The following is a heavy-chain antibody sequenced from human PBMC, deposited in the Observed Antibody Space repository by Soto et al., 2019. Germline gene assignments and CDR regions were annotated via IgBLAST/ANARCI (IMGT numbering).Heavy chain of an antibody. CDR1: GGSISSGGYS. CDR3: ARVPSP. V-gene: IGHV4-30-2*01. CDR2: IYHSGST. J-gene: IGHJ5*02. Sequence: SETLSLTCAVSGGSISSGGYSWSWIRQPSGKGLEWIGYIYHSGSTYYNPSLKSRVTISVDRSKNQFSLKLSSVTAADTAVYYCARVPSPWGQATLVTASS.